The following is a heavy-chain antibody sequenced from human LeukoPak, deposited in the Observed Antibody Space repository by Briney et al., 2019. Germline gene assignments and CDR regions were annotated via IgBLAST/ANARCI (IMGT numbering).Heavy chain of an antibody. D-gene: IGHD3-22*01. J-gene: IGHJ4*02. CDR2: INPNSGGT. CDR1: GYTFTGYY. V-gene: IGHV1-2*02. CDR3: ATPDYDSSGYYYGY. Sequence: ASVKVSCKASGYTFTGYYMHWVRQAPGQGLEWMGWINPNSGGTNYAQKFQGRVTMTRDTSISTAYMELSRLRSDDTAVYYCATPDYDSSGYYYGYWGQGTLVTVSS.